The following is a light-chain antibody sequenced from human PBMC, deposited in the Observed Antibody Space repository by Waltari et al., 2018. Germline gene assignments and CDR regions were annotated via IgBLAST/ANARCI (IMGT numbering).Light chain of an antibody. V-gene: IGLV3-19*01. CDR3: NSRDSSGNHWV. CDR1: SLRNYY. J-gene: IGLJ3*02. Sequence: SSELTQDPAVSVALGQIVRITCQGDSLRNYYATWYQQKPGQAPVLLISGRNNRPSGIPDRFSVSTSGDTASLTITGAQAEDEADYYCNSRDSSGNHWVFGGGTKLTVL. CDR2: GRN.